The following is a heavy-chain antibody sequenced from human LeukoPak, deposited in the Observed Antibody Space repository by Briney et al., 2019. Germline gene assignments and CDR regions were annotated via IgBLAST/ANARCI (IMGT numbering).Heavy chain of an antibody. CDR2: IFRGDSDT. D-gene: IGHD6-19*01. CDR3: ARERPGSSGWYTH. Sequence: GESLKISCKGSGYSFTSYWIGWVRQMPGKGLEWMGIIFRGDSDTRYSPSFLGEVTFSVDMSTATAYLEWSSLKASDSAMYYCARERPGSSGWYTHWGQGTLVTVSS. V-gene: IGHV5-51*01. CDR1: GYSFTSYW. J-gene: IGHJ4*02.